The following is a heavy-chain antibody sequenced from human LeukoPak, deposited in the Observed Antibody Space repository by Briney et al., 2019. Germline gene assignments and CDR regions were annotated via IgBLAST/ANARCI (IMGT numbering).Heavy chain of an antibody. CDR2: IYHSGST. D-gene: IGHD3-16*02. J-gene: IGHJ4*02. CDR3: ARRDIVKGGLDY. V-gene: IGHV4-39*01. Sequence: SSETLSLTCPVSGDTVNTRRYYWGWIRQPPGKGLEWIGSIYHSGSTYYEPSLRSRVTISIDTSRNQFSLNLTSVTTADTALYFCARRDIVKGGLDYWGQGTLVTVSS. CDR1: GDTVNTRRYY.